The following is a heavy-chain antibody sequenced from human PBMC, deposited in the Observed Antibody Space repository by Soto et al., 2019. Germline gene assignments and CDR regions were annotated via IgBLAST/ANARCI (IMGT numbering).Heavy chain of an antibody. D-gene: IGHD3-16*01. V-gene: IGHV3-33*06. CDR3: VKDGPTWGRDFDH. CDR2: TWHDESNK. J-gene: IGHJ4*02. Sequence: QVQLVESGGGVVQPGGSLRLSCAASGFTFRTYGMHWVRQAPGKGLEWVAVTWHDESNKYYGDSVKGRFTISRDNSKNTLYLQMDSLRVEDTAVYFCVKDGPTWGRDFDHWGQGTLVTVSS. CDR1: GFTFRTYG.